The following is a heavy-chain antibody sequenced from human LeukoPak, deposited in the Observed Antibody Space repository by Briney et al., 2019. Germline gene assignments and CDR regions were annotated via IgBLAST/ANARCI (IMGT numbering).Heavy chain of an antibody. CDR1: GLTFVSYA. Sequence: PGGPLRLSCAASGLTFVSYAMSWVRQATGKGLEWVSLNSGSGDNTYYADSVKGRFTISRDNYKNTLYLHMKSLRAEDTAIYYCAKAAVTTMFADYYYYMDVWGNGTTVTVSS. D-gene: IGHD4-17*01. CDR3: AKAAVTTMFADYYYYMDV. CDR2: NSGSGDNT. J-gene: IGHJ6*03. V-gene: IGHV3-23*01.